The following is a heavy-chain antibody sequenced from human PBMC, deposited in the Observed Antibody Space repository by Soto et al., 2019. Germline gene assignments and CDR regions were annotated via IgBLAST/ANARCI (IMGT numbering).Heavy chain of an antibody. D-gene: IGHD5-18*01. V-gene: IGHV1-18*01. CDR1: GDTFTSYG. CDR2: ISAYNGNT. Sequence: ASVKVSCKASGDTFTSYGISWVRQAPGQGLEWMGWISAYNGNTNYAQKLQGRVTTTTDTSTSTAYMELRSLRSDDTAVYYCARDFDTAMGKNAFDIWGQGTMVTVSS. CDR3: ARDFDTAMGKNAFDI. J-gene: IGHJ3*02.